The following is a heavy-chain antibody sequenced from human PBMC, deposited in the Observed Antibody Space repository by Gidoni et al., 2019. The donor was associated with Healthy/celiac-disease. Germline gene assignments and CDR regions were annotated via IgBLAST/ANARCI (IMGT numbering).Heavy chain of an antibody. CDR3: AKVGKYCSSTSCYRRRFDAFDI. CDR1: GFTFSSYA. J-gene: IGHJ3*02. Sequence: EVQLLESGGGLVQPGGSLRLSCAASGFTFSSYALSWVRQAPGKGLEWVSAISGSGGSTYDADSVKGRFTISRDNSKNTLYLQMNSLRAEDTAVYYCAKVGKYCSSTSCYRRRFDAFDIWGQGTMVTVSS. V-gene: IGHV3-23*01. CDR2: ISGSGGST. D-gene: IGHD2-2*02.